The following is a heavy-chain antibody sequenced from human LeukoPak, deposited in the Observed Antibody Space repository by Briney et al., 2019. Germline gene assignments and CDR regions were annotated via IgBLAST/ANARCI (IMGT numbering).Heavy chain of an antibody. V-gene: IGHV4-59*01. CDR1: GASISGWY. J-gene: IGHJ4*02. CDR3: AGGPDIVVVPAAPHFDY. CDR2: IYGSGYT. Sequence: PSETLSLTCTVSGASISGWYWSWIRQPPGKGLEWIGYIYGSGYTNYNPSLKSRVTISVDTSKNQFSLKLSSVTAADTAVYYCAGGPDIVVVPAAPHFDYWGQGTLVTVSS. D-gene: IGHD2-2*01.